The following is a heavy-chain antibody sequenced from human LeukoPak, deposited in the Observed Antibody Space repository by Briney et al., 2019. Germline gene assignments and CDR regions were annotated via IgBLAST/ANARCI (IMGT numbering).Heavy chain of an antibody. J-gene: IGHJ4*02. CDR2: IYYSGST. D-gene: IGHD2/OR15-2a*01. CDR1: GGSISSSSYN. Sequence: SETLSLTCIVSGGSISSSSYNWGWIRQPPGKGLEWIGSIYYSGSTYYNPSLKSRPTISVDTSKNQFSLNLSSVTAADTAVYHCARRDRIIASPLVWGQGTLVTVSS. V-gene: IGHV4-39*01. CDR3: ARRDRIIASPLV.